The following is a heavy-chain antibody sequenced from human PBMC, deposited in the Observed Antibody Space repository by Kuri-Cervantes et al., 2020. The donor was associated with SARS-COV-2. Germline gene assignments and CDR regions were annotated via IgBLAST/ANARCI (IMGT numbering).Heavy chain of an antibody. J-gene: IGHJ6*03. Sequence: SVKVSCKASGYTFTSYDINWVRQATGQGLECMGWSNTNTGNPTYAQGFTGRFVFSLDTSVSTAYLQISSLKAEDTAVYYCARGHSSSWSPYYYYYMDVWGRGTTVTVSS. CDR1: GYTFTSYD. CDR2: SNTNTGNP. D-gene: IGHD6-13*01. CDR3: ARGHSSSWSPYYYYYMDV. V-gene: IGHV7-4-1*02.